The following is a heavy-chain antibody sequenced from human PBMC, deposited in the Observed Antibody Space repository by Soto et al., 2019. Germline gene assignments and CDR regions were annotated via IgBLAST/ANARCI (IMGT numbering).Heavy chain of an antibody. Sequence: PGGSLRLSCAASGFTFSSYAMSWVRQAPGKGLEWVSAISGSGGSTYYADSVKGRFTISRDNSKNTLYLQMNSLRAEDTAVYYCAKDFKYYDFWSGYDTTTYYFDYWGQGTLVTVSS. J-gene: IGHJ4*02. CDR2: ISGSGGST. V-gene: IGHV3-23*01. CDR1: GFTFSSYA. D-gene: IGHD3-3*01. CDR3: AKDFKYYDFWSGYDTTTYYFDY.